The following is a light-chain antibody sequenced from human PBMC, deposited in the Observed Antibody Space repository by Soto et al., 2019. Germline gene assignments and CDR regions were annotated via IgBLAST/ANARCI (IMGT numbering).Light chain of an antibody. CDR1: SRDVGSYNL. CDR2: EGS. CDR3: CSYATSSAYV. Sequence: QSVLTQPASESGSPGQSITISCTGTSRDVGSYNLVSWYQHHPGKTPKLIIYEGSRRPSGVSNRFSGSKSGNTASLTISGLLAEDEADYYCCSYATSSAYVFGSGTKVTVL. V-gene: IGLV2-23*01. J-gene: IGLJ1*01.